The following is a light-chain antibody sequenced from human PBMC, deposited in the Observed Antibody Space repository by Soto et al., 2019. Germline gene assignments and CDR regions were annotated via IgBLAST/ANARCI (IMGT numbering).Light chain of an antibody. Sequence: QSVLTQPPSVSGAPGQRVTISCTGSSCNIGAGFDVHWYQQLPGTAPKLLIYGNSNRPSGVPDRFSGSKSGTSASLAITGLQAEDEADYYCQSYDSSLSGYVFGTGTKLTV. CDR1: SCNIGAGFD. J-gene: IGLJ1*01. CDR3: QSYDSSLSGYV. CDR2: GNS. V-gene: IGLV1-40*01.